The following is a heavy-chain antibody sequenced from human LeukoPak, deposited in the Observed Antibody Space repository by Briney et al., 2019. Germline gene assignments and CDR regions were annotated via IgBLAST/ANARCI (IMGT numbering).Heavy chain of an antibody. CDR2: IYYSGST. Sequence: PSETLSLTCTVSGGSIRGYYWSWIRQPPGKGLEWIGYIYYSGSTNYNPSLKSRVTISVDTSKNQFSLKLSSVTAADTAVYYCARLRGYSSGWYPTDFDYWGQGTLVTVSS. V-gene: IGHV4-59*08. CDR3: ARLRGYSSGWYPTDFDY. D-gene: IGHD6-19*01. J-gene: IGHJ4*02. CDR1: GGSIRGYY.